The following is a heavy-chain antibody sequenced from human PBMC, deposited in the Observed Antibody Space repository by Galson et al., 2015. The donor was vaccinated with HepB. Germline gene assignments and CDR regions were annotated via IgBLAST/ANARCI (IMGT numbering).Heavy chain of an antibody. D-gene: IGHD3-9*01. J-gene: IGHJ4*02. Sequence: SLRLSCAASGFTFSSYSMNWVRQAPGKGLEWVSSISSSSSYIYYADSVKGRFTISRDNAKISLYLQMNSLRAEDTAVYYCATGGGYFDWLLNGYWGQGTLVTVSS. CDR2: ISSSSSYI. CDR3: ATGGGYFDWLLNGY. V-gene: IGHV3-21*01. CDR1: GFTFSSYS.